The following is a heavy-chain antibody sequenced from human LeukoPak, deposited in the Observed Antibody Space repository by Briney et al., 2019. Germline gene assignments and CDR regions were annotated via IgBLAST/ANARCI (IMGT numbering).Heavy chain of an antibody. V-gene: IGHV4-4*07. J-gene: IGHJ6*02. CDR2: IYTSGST. CDR1: GGSISSYY. Sequence: SETLSLTCTVSGGSISSYYWSWIRQPAGKGLEWIGRIYTSGSTNYNPSLKSRVTMSVDTSKNQFSLKLSSVTAADTAVYYCARDSTVYEKYGMDVWGQGTTVTVSS. CDR3: ARDSTVYEKYGMDV. D-gene: IGHD2-8*01.